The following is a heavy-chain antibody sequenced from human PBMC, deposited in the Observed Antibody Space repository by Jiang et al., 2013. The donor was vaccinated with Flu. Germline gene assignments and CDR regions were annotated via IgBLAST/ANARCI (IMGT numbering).Heavy chain of an antibody. Sequence: QSGSELKKPGASVKVSCKASGYTFTSYAMNWVRQAPGQGLEWMGWINTNTGNPTYAQGFTGRFVFSLDTSVSTAYLQICSLKAEDTAVYYCASGCPLNYDFWSGYYISYYYGYGRLGQGTTVTVSS. D-gene: IGHD3-3*01. V-gene: IGHV7-4-1*01. CDR2: INTNTGNP. CDR3: ASGCPLNYDFWSGYYISYYYGYGR. CDR1: GYTFTSYA. J-gene: IGHJ6*02.